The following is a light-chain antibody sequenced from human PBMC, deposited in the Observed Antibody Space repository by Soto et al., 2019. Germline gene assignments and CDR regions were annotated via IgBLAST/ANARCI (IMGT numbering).Light chain of an antibody. J-gene: IGKJ1*01. Sequence: EIVFTQSPATLSLSPGERATLSCRASQSVSSYLAWYQQKPGQAPRLLIYDASNRATGIPARFSGSGSGTDFTLTISSLEPEDFAVDYCQQRSNWPRTFGQGTNVEIK. CDR2: DAS. CDR3: QQRSNWPRT. CDR1: QSVSSY. V-gene: IGKV3-11*01.